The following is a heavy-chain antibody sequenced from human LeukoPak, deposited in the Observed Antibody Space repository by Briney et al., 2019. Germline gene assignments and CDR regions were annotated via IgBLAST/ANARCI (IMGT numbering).Heavy chain of an antibody. CDR3: ARVLTGSGYSSSWYGLTPCDY. J-gene: IGHJ4*02. CDR1: GGSVSSGSYY. CDR2: IKQDGSEK. V-gene: IGHV3-7*03. D-gene: IGHD6-13*01. Sequence: ETLSLTCTVSGGSVSSGSYYWSWIRQPPGKGLEWVANIKQDGSEKYYVDSVKGRFTISRDNAKNSLYLQMNSLGAEDTAVYYCARVLTGSGYSSSWYGLTPCDYWGQGTPVTVSS.